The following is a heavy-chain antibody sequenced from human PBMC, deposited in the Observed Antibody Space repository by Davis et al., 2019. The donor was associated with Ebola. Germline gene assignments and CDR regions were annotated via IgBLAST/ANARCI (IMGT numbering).Heavy chain of an antibody. J-gene: IGHJ4*02. Sequence: MPSETLSLTCTVPGGSISSSSYYWAWIRQPPGKGLEWIGSIYYSGSTYYNPSLKSRVTISVDTSKNQFSLKLSSVTAADTAVYYCARSSRSYCTNGVCYPYYFDYWGQGTLVTVSS. CDR2: IYYSGST. D-gene: IGHD2-8*01. CDR1: GGSISSSSYY. CDR3: ARSSRSYCTNGVCYPYYFDY. V-gene: IGHV4-39*07.